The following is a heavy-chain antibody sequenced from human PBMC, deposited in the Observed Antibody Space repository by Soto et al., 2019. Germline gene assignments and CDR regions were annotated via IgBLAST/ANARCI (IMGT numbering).Heavy chain of an antibody. V-gene: IGHV4-34*01. Sequence: HVQLQQWGAGLLKPSETLSLTCAVYGGFFSGYYWRWIRQPPGKGLEWIGEINHRGSTNYNPSLTSRVPISVDSSKSQSSLKLSSVTAADTAVYYCARVGSRGGIWYCSSSYLRYFDYWGQRTLVTVSS. CDR3: ARVGSRGGIWYCSSSYLRYFDY. CDR1: GGFFSGYY. CDR2: INHRGST. D-gene: IGHD6-6*01. J-gene: IGHJ4*02.